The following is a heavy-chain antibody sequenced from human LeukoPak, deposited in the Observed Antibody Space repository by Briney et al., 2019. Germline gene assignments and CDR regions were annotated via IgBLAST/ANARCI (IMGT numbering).Heavy chain of an antibody. J-gene: IGHJ4*02. Sequence: PSETLSLTCTVSGGSIRSYYWSWIRQPPGKGLEWIAHIHDSGSTSYNPSLKSRVTISVDTSKNQFSLKLSSVTAADTAVYYCARGRTWRRYYDSSGYYSDYWGQGTLVTVSS. CDR3: ARGRTWRRYYDSSGYYSDY. D-gene: IGHD3-22*01. CDR2: IHDSGST. V-gene: IGHV4-59*12. CDR1: GGSIRSYY.